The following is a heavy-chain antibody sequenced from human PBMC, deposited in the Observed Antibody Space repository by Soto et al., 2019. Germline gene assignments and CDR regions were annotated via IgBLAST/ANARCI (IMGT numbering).Heavy chain of an antibody. CDR1: GFTFAGYST. J-gene: IGHJ4*02. D-gene: IGHD6-19*01. V-gene: IGHV3-23*01. Sequence: GGSLRLSCAASGFTFAGYSTMSWVRQATGKGLEWVSSISGSGGSTYYADPVTGRFTISRDNAKDTLCLQMNALSAEGTACYYCAKDRGGFAGGWVYCDYWGQGARVTVSS. CDR2: ISGSGGST. CDR3: AKDRGGFAGGWVYCDY.